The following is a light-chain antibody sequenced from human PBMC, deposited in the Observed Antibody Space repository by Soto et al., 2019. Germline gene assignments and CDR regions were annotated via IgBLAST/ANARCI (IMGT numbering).Light chain of an antibody. CDR2: GAS. Sequence: EIVLTQSPGTLSLSPGEGATLSCRASQSVSTNSFAWYQQKPGQAPRLLIYGASTRATGIPDRFSGSESGTDVTLHISRLEHEDFAVYYCQQYGGTSWTFGQGTKVQI. CDR1: QSVSTNS. V-gene: IGKV3-20*01. CDR3: QQYGGTSWT. J-gene: IGKJ1*01.